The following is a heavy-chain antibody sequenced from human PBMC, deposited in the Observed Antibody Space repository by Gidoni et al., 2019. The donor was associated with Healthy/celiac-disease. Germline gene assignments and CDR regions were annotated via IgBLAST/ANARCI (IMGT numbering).Heavy chain of an antibody. CDR3: ARGGITGTSVDY. CDR2: LYYSGIT. CDR1: GGSISSGGYY. J-gene: IGHJ4*02. D-gene: IGHD1-20*01. Sequence: QVQLQESGPVMVKPSQTLSLTCTVSGGSISSGGYYCSWIRQHPGKGLEWIGYLYYSGITYYSPSLKSLVTISVDTSKNQFSLKLCSMTAADTAVYYCARGGITGTSVDYWGQGTLVTVSS. V-gene: IGHV4-31*01.